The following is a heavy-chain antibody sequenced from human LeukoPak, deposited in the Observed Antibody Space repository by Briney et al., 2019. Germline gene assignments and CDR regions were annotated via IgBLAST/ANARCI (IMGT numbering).Heavy chain of an antibody. V-gene: IGHV1-18*01. CDR2: ISAYNGNT. CDR1: GYTFTSYG. D-gene: IGHD3-10*01. J-gene: IGHJ5*02. CDR3: ARDRDYYGSGSYIVGFDP. Sequence: ASVKVSCKASGYTFTSYGISWVRQAPGQGLEWMGWISAYNGNTNYAQKLQGRVTMTTDTSTSTAYMELRSLTSDDTAVYYCARDRDYYGSGSYIVGFDPWGQGTLVTVSS.